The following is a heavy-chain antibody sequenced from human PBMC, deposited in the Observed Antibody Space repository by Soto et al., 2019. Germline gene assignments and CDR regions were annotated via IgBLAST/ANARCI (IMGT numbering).Heavy chain of an antibody. CDR1: GFTFSSYS. V-gene: IGHV3-21*01. Sequence: GGSLRLSCAASGFTFSSYSMNWVRQAPGKGLEWVSSISSSSSYIYYADSVKGRFTISRDNAKNSLYLQMNSLRAEDTAVYYCARDSTRSSWHEGDAFDIWGQGTMVTVSS. D-gene: IGHD6-13*01. J-gene: IGHJ3*02. CDR2: ISSSSSYI. CDR3: ARDSTRSSWHEGDAFDI.